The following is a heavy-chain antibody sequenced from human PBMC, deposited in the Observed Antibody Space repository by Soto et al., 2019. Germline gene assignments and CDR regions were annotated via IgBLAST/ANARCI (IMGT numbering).Heavy chain of an antibody. D-gene: IGHD6-19*01. CDR2: IYHSGST. CDR1: GGSISSGGYS. J-gene: IGHJ4*02. CDR3: ARAGGLGAVAVDY. V-gene: IGHV4-30-2*01. Sequence: QLQLQESGSGLVKPSQTLSLTCAVSGGSISSGGYSWSWIRQPPGKGLEWIGYIYHSGSTYYNPSLKSRVTISVDRSKNQFSLKRSSVAAADTAVYSCARAGGLGAVAVDYWGQGTLVTVSS.